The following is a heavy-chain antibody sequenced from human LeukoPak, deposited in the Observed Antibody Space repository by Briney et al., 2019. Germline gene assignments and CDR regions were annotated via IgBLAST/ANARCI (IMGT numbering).Heavy chain of an antibody. D-gene: IGHD4-17*01. J-gene: IGHJ4*02. Sequence: GGSLRLSCAASGFIFRNYWMHWVRQAPGKGLVWVARINPNGITTTYTDSVKGRFTISRDNAKNTLYLQMNSPRAEDTAVYYCAKDFAGDRDYWGQGTLVTVSS. CDR2: INPNGITT. CDR3: AKDFAGDRDY. V-gene: IGHV3-74*01. CDR1: GFIFRNYW.